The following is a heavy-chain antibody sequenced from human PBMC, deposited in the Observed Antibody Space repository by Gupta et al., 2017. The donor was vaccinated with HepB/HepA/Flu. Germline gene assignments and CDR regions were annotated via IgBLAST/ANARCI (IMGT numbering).Heavy chain of an antibody. D-gene: IGHD2-2*01. CDR3: ARAKYQLLRPRLRWFDP. CDR2: ISSSSSYI. CDR1: GFTFSSYS. V-gene: IGHV3-21*01. J-gene: IGHJ5*02. Sequence: EVQLVESGGGLVKPGGSLRLSCAASGFTFSSYSMNWVRQAPGKGLEWVSSISSSSSYIYYADSVKGRFTISRDNAKNSLYLQINSLRAEDTAVYYCARAKYQLLRPRLRWFDPWGQGTLVTVSS.